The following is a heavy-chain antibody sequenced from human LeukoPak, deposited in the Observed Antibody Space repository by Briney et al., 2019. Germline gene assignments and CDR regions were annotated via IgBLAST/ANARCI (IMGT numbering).Heavy chain of an antibody. Sequence: GGSLRLSCAASGFTFSRCWIHWVRQAPGKGLEWVSRINPDGSTTTYADSVKGRFTISGDNAKNTLYLQMNSLRAEDTAVYYCARVLSGSWDWFDPWGQGTLVTVSS. D-gene: IGHD3-22*01. CDR1: GFTFSRCW. V-gene: IGHV3-74*01. CDR3: ARVLSGSWDWFDP. CDR2: INPDGSTT. J-gene: IGHJ5*02.